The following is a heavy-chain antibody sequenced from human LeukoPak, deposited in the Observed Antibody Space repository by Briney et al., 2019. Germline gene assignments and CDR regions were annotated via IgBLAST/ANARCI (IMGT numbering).Heavy chain of an antibody. J-gene: IGHJ5*01. D-gene: IGHD5-12*01. CDR1: GGSINNYY. V-gene: IGHV4-59*08. Sequence: SETLSLTCTVSGGSINNYYWSWIRQPPGRGLEWIGYIYYTGSTSYNPSLESRVTMSVDTSENQFSLRLNSVTAADTAVYYCASHGYKGSFDFWGQGTLVTVSS. CDR2: IYYTGST. CDR3: ASHGYKGSFDF.